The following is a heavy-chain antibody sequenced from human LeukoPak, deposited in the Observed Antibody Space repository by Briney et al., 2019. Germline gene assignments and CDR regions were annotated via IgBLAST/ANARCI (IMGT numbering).Heavy chain of an antibody. CDR2: IYSGGST. Sequence: GGSLRLSCAASGFTVSSNYMSWVRQAPGKGLEWDSVIYSGGSTYYADSVKGRFTISRDNSKNTLYLQTNSLRAEDTAVYYCARSIVVVTATPGYFDYWGQGTLVTVSS. CDR3: ARSIVVVTATPGYFDY. CDR1: GFTVSSNY. J-gene: IGHJ4*02. D-gene: IGHD2-21*02. V-gene: IGHV3-66*01.